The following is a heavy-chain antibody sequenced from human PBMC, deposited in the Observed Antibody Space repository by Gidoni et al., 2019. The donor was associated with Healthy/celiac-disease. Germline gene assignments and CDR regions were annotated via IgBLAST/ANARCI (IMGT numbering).Heavy chain of an antibody. V-gene: IGHV3-15*01. CDR1: GFTFRNAW. CDR3: TTGGGPAAYYYYYGMDV. J-gene: IGHJ6*02. CDR2: IKSKTDGGTT. Sequence: EVQLVESGGGLVKPGGSLRLSCAASGFTFRNAWISWVRQAPGKGLEWVGRIKSKTDGGTTDYAAPVKGRFTISRDDSKNTLYLQMNSLKTEDTAVYYCTTGGGPAAYYYYYGMDVWGQGTTVTVSS. D-gene: IGHD2-2*01.